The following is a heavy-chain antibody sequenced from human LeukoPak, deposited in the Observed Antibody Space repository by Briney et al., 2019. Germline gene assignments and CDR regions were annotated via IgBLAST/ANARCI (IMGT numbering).Heavy chain of an antibody. Sequence: GGSLRLSCAASGFTFSSYAMSWVRQAPGKGLEWVTAISGSGGSTYYADSVKGRFTISRDNSKNTLYLQMNSLRAEDTAVYYCAGDETGYSSGWYLLWGQGTLVTVSS. CDR2: ISGSGGST. CDR3: AGDETGYSSGWYLL. D-gene: IGHD6-19*01. V-gene: IGHV3-23*01. CDR1: GFTFSSYA. J-gene: IGHJ4*02.